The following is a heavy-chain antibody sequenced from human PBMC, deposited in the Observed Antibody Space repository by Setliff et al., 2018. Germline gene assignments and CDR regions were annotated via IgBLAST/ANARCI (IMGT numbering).Heavy chain of an antibody. J-gene: IGHJ5*02. CDR3: ARDPSYSSGPYNWFDP. CDR2: ISSSSSYI. V-gene: IGHV3-21*01. D-gene: IGHD6-19*01. CDR1: GFTFSSYS. Sequence: PGGSLRLSCAASGFTFSSYSMNWVRQAPGKGLEWVSSISSSSSYIYYADSVKGRFTISRDNAKNSLYLQMNSLRAEDTAVYYCARDPSYSSGPYNWFDPWGQGTLVTVS.